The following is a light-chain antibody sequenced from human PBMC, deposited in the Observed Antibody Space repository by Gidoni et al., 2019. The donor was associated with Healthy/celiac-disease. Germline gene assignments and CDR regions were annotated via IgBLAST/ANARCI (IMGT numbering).Light chain of an antibody. CDR2: GAS. Sequence: DIVLTQSPGTLSLSPGERATLSCRASQSVSSSYLAWYQQKPGQAPRLLIYGASSRATGIPDRFSGSGSGTDFTLTISRLEPEDFAVYYCQQYGSSFXQXTKVEIK. CDR1: QSVSSSY. V-gene: IGKV3-20*01. J-gene: IGKJ1*01. CDR3: QQYGSS.